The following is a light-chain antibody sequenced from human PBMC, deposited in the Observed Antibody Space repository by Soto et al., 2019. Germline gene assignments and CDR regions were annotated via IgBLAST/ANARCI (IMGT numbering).Light chain of an antibody. V-gene: IGLV2-8*01. CDR1: SSDVGGYNY. CDR2: EVT. J-gene: IGLJ2*01. CDR3: SSFAGSSTLV. Sequence: QSVLTQPPSASGSPGQSVTISCTGTSSDVGGYNYVSWYQQHPGKAPKLIISEVTKRPSGVPDRFSGSKSGNTASLTVSGLQAEDEADYYCSSFAGSSTLVFGGGTKLTVL.